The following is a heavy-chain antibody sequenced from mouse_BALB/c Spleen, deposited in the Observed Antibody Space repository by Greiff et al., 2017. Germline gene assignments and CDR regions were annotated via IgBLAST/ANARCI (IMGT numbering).Heavy chain of an antibody. CDR3: TRSDGDDYDWFAY. CDR2: INTSNGGT. V-gene: IGHV1S81*02. Sequence: QVQLQQSGAELVKPGASVKLSCTASGYTFTSYYMYWVKQRPGQGLEWIGEINTSNGGTNFTEKFKSKATLTVDKSSSTAYMQLSSLTSEDSAVYYCTRSDGDDYDWFAYWGQGTLVTVSA. D-gene: IGHD2-4*01. CDR1: GYTFTSYY. J-gene: IGHJ3*01.